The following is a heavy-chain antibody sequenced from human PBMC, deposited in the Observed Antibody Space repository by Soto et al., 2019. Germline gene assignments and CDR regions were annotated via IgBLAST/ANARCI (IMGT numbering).Heavy chain of an antibody. Sequence: GGSLRLSCAASGFTFSSYSMNWVRQAPGKGLEWVSYISSSSSTIYYADSVKGRFTISRDNAKNSLYLQMNSLRAEDTAVYYCARDRISLLVLMYYYYYMDFWGQGTKVTVSS. J-gene: IGHJ6*03. D-gene: IGHD2-15*01. CDR2: ISSSSSTI. CDR3: ARDRISLLVLMYYYYYMDF. V-gene: IGHV3-48*01. CDR1: GFTFSSYS.